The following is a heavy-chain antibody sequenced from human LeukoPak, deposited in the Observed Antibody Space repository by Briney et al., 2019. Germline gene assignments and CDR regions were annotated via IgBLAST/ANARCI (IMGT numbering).Heavy chain of an antibody. CDR1: GYSISSGYY. Sequence: PSETLSLTCAVSGYSISSGYYWGWIRQPPGKGLEWIGSIYHSGSTYYNPSLKSRVTISVDTSKNQFSLKRSSVTAADTAVYYCARVVGYDILTGYYPLPFDYWGQGTLVTVSS. V-gene: IGHV4-38-2*01. CDR3: ARVVGYDILTGYYPLPFDY. D-gene: IGHD3-9*01. J-gene: IGHJ4*02. CDR2: IYHSGST.